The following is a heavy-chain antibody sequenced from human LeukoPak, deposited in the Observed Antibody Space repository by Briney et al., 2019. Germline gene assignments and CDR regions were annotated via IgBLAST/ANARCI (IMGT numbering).Heavy chain of an antibody. V-gene: IGHV3-21*01. D-gene: IGHD6-13*01. Sequence: PGGSLRLSCAASGFIFSSYNINWVRQAPGKGLEWVSSISSSSSYIYYADSVKGRFTISRDNAKNSLYLQMNSLRAEDTAVYYCASAEQQLRRAFDIWGQGTMVTVSS. CDR3: ASAEQQLRRAFDI. J-gene: IGHJ3*02. CDR1: GFIFSSYN. CDR2: ISSSSSYI.